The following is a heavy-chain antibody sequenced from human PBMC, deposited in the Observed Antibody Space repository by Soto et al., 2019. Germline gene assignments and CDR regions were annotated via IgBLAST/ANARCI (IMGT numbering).Heavy chain of an antibody. J-gene: IGHJ4*02. D-gene: IGHD2-15*01. V-gene: IGHV1-46*03. CDR1: GYTFTSYY. CDR2: INPSGGST. CDR3: ARVHCSGGSCYSIDY. Sequence: ASVKVSCKASGYTFTSYYMHWVRQAPGQGLEWMGIINPSGGSTSYAQKFRGRVAMTRDTSTSTVYMELSSLRSEDTAVYYCARVHCSGGSCYSIDYWGQGTLVTVSS.